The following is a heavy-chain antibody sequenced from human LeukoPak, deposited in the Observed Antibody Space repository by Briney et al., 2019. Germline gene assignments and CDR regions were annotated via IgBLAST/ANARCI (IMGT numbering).Heavy chain of an antibody. Sequence: GASVKVSCKASGYTFTSYGISWVRQAPGQGLEWMGWISAYNGNTNYAQKLQGRVTMTTDTSTSTAYMELRSLRSDDTAVYYCARDRHPNWDYYGSGSFDYWGQGTLVTVSS. J-gene: IGHJ4*02. CDR2: ISAYNGNT. D-gene: IGHD3-10*01. CDR3: ARDRHPNWDYYGSGSFDY. CDR1: GYTFTSYG. V-gene: IGHV1-18*01.